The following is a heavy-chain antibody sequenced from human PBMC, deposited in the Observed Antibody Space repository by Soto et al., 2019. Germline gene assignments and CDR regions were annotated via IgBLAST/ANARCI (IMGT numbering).Heavy chain of an antibody. CDR1: GYTLTELS. CDR2: FDPEDGET. V-gene: IGHV1-24*01. J-gene: IGHJ4*02. D-gene: IGHD3-22*01. CDR3: ATQPTYYYDSSGSPPGVDY. Sequence: ASVKVSCKVSGYTLTELSMHWVRQAPGKGLEWMGGFDPEDGETIYAQKFQGRVTMTEDTSTDTAYMELSSLRSEDTAVYYCATQPTYYYDSSGSPPGVDYWGQGTLVTVSS.